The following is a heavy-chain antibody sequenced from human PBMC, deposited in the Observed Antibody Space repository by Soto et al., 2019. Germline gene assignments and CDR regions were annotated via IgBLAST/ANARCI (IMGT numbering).Heavy chain of an antibody. CDR1: GGSISSSSYY. V-gene: IGHV4-39*01. D-gene: IGHD1-26*01. CDR2: IYYSGST. Sequence: QLQLQESGPGLVKPSETLSLTCTVSGGSISSSSYYWGWIRQPPGKGLEWIGSIYYSGSTYYNPSLKSRVTISVDTSKNQFSLKLSSVTAADTAVYYCARPVGATDKYNWFDPWGQGTLVTVSS. J-gene: IGHJ5*02. CDR3: ARPVGATDKYNWFDP.